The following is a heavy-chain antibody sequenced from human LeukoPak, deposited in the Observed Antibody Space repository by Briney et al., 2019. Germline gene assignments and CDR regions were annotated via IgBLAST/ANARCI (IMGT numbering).Heavy chain of an antibody. CDR3: ARSLIPGRWYFDL. D-gene: IGHD3-16*01. Sequence: GGSLRLSCAVSGFTFSSFPFHWVRQAPGKGLEWVAAISTDGSYKYHGDSVKSRFTISRDNPMNTLYLQMNGLRPDDTAVYYCARSLIPGRWYFDLWGRGTLVTVSS. V-gene: IGHV3-30*04. CDR2: ISTDGSYK. CDR1: GFTFSSFP. J-gene: IGHJ2*01.